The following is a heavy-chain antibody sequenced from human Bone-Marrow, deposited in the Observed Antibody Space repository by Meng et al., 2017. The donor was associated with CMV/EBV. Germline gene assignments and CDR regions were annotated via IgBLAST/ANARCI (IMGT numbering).Heavy chain of an antibody. CDR2: ISWSSGNI. Sequence: SLKISCAASGFTFDDYAMNWVRQAPGKGLEWVSFISWSSGNIDYADSVKGRFTISRDNAKNSLYLQMNSLRAEDTALYYCAKDQVVNWNYSCMDYWGQGTLVTVSS. V-gene: IGHV3-9*01. J-gene: IGHJ4*01. CDR1: GFTFDDYA. CDR3: AKDQVVNWNYSCMDY. D-gene: IGHD1-7*01.